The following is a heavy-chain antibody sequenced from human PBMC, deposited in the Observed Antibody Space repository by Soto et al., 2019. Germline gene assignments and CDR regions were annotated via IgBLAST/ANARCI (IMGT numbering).Heavy chain of an antibody. CDR2: ISGSGGST. Sequence: PGGSLRLSCAASGFTFSSYAMSWVRQAPGKGLEWVSAISGSGGSTYYADSVKGRFTISRDNSKNTLYLQMNSLRAEDTAVYYCAMSSRHGVSRDAFDIWGQGTMVTVSS. CDR3: AMSSRHGVSRDAFDI. D-gene: IGHD4-17*01. J-gene: IGHJ3*02. CDR1: GFTFSSYA. V-gene: IGHV3-23*01.